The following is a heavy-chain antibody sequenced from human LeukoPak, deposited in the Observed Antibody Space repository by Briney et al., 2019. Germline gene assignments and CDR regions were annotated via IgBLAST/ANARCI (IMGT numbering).Heavy chain of an antibody. J-gene: IGHJ4*02. CDR3: ARLYWDPGYSGHDLDFYFDY. CDR2: IKQDGSEK. V-gene: IGHV3-7*05. CDR1: GFTFSSYW. Sequence: GGSLRLSCAASGFTFSSYWMSWVRQAPGKGLEWVANIKQDGSEKYYVDSVKGRFTISRDNAKNSLYLQMNSLRAEDTAVYYCARLYWDPGYSGHDLDFYFDYWGQGTLVTVSS. D-gene: IGHD5-12*01.